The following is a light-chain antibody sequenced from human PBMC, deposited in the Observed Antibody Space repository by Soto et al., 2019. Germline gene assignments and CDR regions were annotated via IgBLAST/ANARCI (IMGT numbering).Light chain of an antibody. V-gene: IGKV3-15*01. Sequence: EIVMTQSPATLSVSPGERATLSCRARQSVGRDLSWYQQRPGQAPRLLIYVTSTRATGIPARFSGSGSGTEFTLTISSLQSEDIAVYYCQQYHNWPPLTFGGGTKVEIK. J-gene: IGKJ4*01. CDR3: QQYHNWPPLT. CDR1: QSVGRD. CDR2: VTS.